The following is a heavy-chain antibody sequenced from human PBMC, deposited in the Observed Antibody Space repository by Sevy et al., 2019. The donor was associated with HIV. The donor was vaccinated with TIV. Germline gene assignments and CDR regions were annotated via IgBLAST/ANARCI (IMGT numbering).Heavy chain of an antibody. D-gene: IGHD6-6*01. V-gene: IGHV4-31*03. CDR2: IYYSGST. CDR3: ASYGSSPLLGYNWFDP. CDR1: GGSISSGAYY. J-gene: IGHJ5*02. Sequence: SETLSLTCTVSGGSISSGAYYWSWIRQHPGKGLEWIGYIYYSGSTYYNPSLKSRVTISVDTSKNQFSLKLSSVTAADTAVYYCASYGSSPLLGYNWFDPWGQGILVTVSS.